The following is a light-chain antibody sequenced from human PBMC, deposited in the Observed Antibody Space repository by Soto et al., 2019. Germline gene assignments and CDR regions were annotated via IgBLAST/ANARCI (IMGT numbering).Light chain of an antibody. J-gene: IGKJ2*01. Sequence: EIVLTQSPGTLSLSPGERATLSCRASQSVRSRFLAWYQQKPGQAPRLLMYGASSRATGIPDRFSGTGSGTDFTLNISRLEHEAFAVYYCQQYGSSPYTFGLGTKLEIK. CDR2: GAS. CDR1: QSVRSRF. CDR3: QQYGSSPYT. V-gene: IGKV3-20*01.